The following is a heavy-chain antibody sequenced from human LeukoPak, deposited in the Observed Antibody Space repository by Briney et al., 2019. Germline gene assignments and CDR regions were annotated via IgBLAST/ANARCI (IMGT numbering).Heavy chain of an antibody. Sequence: ASVKVSCKASGYTFTNFGISWVRQAPGQGLEWMGWISAYNGNTNYAQKLQGRVTMTTDTSTSTAYMELRSLRSDDTAVYYCARDWEYYYDSSGYPRFDYWGQGTLVTVSS. CDR2: ISAYNGNT. J-gene: IGHJ4*02. V-gene: IGHV1-18*01. CDR1: GYTFTNFG. CDR3: ARDWEYYYDSSGYPRFDY. D-gene: IGHD3-22*01.